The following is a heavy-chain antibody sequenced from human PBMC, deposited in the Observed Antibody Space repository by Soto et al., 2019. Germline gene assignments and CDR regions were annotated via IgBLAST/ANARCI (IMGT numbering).Heavy chain of an antibody. V-gene: IGHV4-59*01. D-gene: IGHD3-3*01. Sequence: PSETLSLTCTVSGGSISSYYWSWIRQPPGKGLEWIGYIYYSGSTNYNPSLKSRVTISVDTSKNQFSLKLSSVTAADTAVYYCARRGSEEEDYDFWSGYYRADYYMDVWGKGTTVT. J-gene: IGHJ6*03. CDR3: ARRGSEEEDYDFWSGYYRADYYMDV. CDR1: GGSISSYY. CDR2: IYYSGST.